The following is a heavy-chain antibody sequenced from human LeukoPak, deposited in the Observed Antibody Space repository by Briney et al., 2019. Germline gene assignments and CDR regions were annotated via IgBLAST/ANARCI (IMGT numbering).Heavy chain of an antibody. V-gene: IGHV1-69*05. CDR3: ARAFGTSVVVPAARWFDP. Sequence: ASVKVSCKASGGTFSSYAINWVQQAPGQGLEWMGGIIPIFGTENYAQKFQGRVTITTDESTSTAYMELSSLRSEDTAVYYCARAFGTSVVVPAARWFDPWGQGTLVTVSS. D-gene: IGHD2-2*01. J-gene: IGHJ5*02. CDR1: GGTFSSYA. CDR2: IIPIFGTE.